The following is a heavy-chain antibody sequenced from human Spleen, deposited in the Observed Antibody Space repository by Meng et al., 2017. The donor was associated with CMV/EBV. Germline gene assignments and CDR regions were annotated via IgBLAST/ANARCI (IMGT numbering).Heavy chain of an antibody. CDR3: ARVREHTSLGNYWFDP. Sequence: GASITSSMWWTWVRQPPGKGLEWVGEIDHSGKSNSNPSLKSRLTLSLDTSNNHLSLRMTSVTAEDTAIYYCARVREHTSLGNYWFDPWGQGTLVTVSS. D-gene: IGHD3-16*01. V-gene: IGHV4-4*02. CDR2: IDHSGKS. J-gene: IGHJ5*02. CDR1: GASITSSMW.